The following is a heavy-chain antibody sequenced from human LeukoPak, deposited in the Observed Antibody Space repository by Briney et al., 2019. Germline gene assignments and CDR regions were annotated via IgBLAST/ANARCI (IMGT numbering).Heavy chain of an antibody. J-gene: IGHJ4*02. Sequence: GGSLRLSCAASGFTVSSNYMSWVRQAPGKGLEWVSVIYSGGSTYYADSVKGRFTISRDNSKNTLYLQMNSLRDEDTAVYYCAKDRLRSYYDSTPSTLDYWGQGTLVTVSS. D-gene: IGHD3-22*01. CDR2: IYSGGST. CDR3: AKDRLRSYYDSTPSTLDY. CDR1: GFTVSSNY. V-gene: IGHV3-53*01.